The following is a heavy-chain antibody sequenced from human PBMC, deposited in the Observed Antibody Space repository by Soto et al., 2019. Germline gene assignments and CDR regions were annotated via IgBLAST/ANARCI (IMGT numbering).Heavy chain of an antibody. CDR2: MNPNSGNT. CDR3: ARGPGSWYYYYMDV. Sequence: QVQLVQSGAEVKKPEASVKVSCKASGYTFTRYDINWVRQATGQGLEWMGWMNPNSGNTGYAQKFQGRVTMTRNTSISTAYMELSSLRSEDTAVYYCARGPGSWYYYYMDVWGKGTTVTVSS. D-gene: IGHD6-13*01. CDR1: GYTFTRYD. V-gene: IGHV1-8*01. J-gene: IGHJ6*03.